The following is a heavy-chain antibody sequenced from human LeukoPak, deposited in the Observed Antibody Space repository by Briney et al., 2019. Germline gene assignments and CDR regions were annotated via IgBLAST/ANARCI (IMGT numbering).Heavy chain of an antibody. CDR3: ARHKPQCSGGSCYSGDNWFDP. J-gene: IGHJ5*02. CDR1: GYSISSAYS. CDR2: LYHGGST. V-gene: IGHV4-38-2*02. D-gene: IGHD2-15*01. Sequence: SETLSLTCNVFGYSISSAYSWGWIRQPPGKGLQWIGSLYHGGSTYYNPSLKSRVTISVDTSKNQFSLKESSVTAADTAVYYCARHKPQCSGGSCYSGDNWFDPWGQGTLVTVSS.